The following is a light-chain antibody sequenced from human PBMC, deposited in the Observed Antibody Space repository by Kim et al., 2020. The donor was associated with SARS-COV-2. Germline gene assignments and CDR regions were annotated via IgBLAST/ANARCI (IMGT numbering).Light chain of an antibody. J-gene: IGLJ3*02. V-gene: IGLV4-69*01. CDR3: QTWGTGNWM. CDR2: VNSDGSH. CDR1: SGHSNYA. Sequence: QPVLTQSPSASASLGASVKLTCTLSSGHSNYAIAWHQQRPGKGPSFLMKVNSDGSHNKGDGIPDRFSGSSSGAERYLTISRLQSEDEADYYCQTWGTGNWMFGGGTQLTVL.